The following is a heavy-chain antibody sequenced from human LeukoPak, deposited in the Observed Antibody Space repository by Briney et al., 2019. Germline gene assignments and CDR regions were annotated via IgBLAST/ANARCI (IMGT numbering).Heavy chain of an antibody. CDR2: ISSSSSYI. CDR1: GFTFSHYS. D-gene: IGHD6-19*01. Sequence: GGSLRLSCAASGFTFSHYSMNWVRQAPGKGLEWVSSISSSSSYIYYADSVKGRFTISRDNARNSLYLQMRSLRAEDTAVYYCATVYNSGSYSAFHFWGQGTMVTVSS. J-gene: IGHJ3*01. CDR3: ATVYNSGSYSAFHF. V-gene: IGHV3-21*01.